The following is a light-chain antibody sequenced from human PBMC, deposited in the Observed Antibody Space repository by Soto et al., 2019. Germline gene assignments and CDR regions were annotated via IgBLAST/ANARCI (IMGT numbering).Light chain of an antibody. J-gene: IGKJ4*01. CDR2: AAS. CDR1: QSISSY. CDR3: QQSYSGPLT. V-gene: IGKV1-39*01. Sequence: DILLTHSPSTLSAYLGDRVTITCRASQSISSYLNWYQQKPGKAPKLLIYAASSLQSGVPSRFSGSGSGTDFTLTISSLQPDDFATYYCQQSYSGPLTFGGGTKVDIK.